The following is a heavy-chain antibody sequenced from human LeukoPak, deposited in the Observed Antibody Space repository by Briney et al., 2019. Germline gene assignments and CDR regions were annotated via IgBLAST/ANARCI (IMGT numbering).Heavy chain of an antibody. D-gene: IGHD1-26*01. CDR1: GGSISSSSYY. Sequence: SETLSLTCTVSGGSISSSSYYWGWIRQPPGKGLEWIGSIYYSGSTYYNPSLKSRVTISVDTSKNQFSLNLSSVTAADTAVYYCAIHNSGRYQDDAFDIWGQGTMVTVSS. CDR2: IYYSGST. V-gene: IGHV4-39*01. CDR3: AIHNSGRYQDDAFDI. J-gene: IGHJ3*02.